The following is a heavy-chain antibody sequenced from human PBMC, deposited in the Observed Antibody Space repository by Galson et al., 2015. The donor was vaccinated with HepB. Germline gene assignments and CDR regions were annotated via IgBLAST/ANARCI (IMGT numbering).Heavy chain of an antibody. CDR3: ARDDPYGSETPEGFDV. CDR1: GFTFSTYS. CDR2: VSSSSTYI. V-gene: IGHV3-21*01. J-gene: IGHJ3*01. Sequence: SLRLSCAASGFTFSTYSMNWVRQAPGKGLEWVSSVSSSSTYIYYADSVKGRFTISRDNAKKSLYLQMNSLRAEDTAVYYCARDDPYGSETPEGFDVWGQGTMVTVSS. D-gene: IGHD3-10*01.